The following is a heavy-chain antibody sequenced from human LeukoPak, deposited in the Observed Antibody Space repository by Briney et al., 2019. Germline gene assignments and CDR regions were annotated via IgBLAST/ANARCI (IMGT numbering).Heavy chain of an antibody. J-gene: IGHJ4*02. CDR1: GGSISSSSYY. Sequence: SETLSLTCTVSGGSISSSSYYWGWIRQPPGKGLEWIGSIYHSGSTYYNPSLKGRVTISVDTSKNQFSLKLSSVTAADTAVYYCARDSMGAFDYWGQGTLVTVSS. V-gene: IGHV4-39*07. D-gene: IGHD1-26*01. CDR3: ARDSMGAFDY. CDR2: IYHSGST.